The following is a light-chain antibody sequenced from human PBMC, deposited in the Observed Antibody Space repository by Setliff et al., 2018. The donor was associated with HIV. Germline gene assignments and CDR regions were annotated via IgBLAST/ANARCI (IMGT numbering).Light chain of an antibody. CDR3: CSYAGGSTLV. V-gene: IGLV2-23*02. CDR2: EVR. J-gene: IGLJ2*01. CDR1: SSDVGNYNV. Sequence: SVLTQPASVSGSPGQSITISCTGTSSDVGNYNVVSWYQQHPGKASKLMIFEVRKRPSGVSNRFSGSKSGNTASLTISGLQAEDEADYYCCSYAGGSTLVFGGGTK.